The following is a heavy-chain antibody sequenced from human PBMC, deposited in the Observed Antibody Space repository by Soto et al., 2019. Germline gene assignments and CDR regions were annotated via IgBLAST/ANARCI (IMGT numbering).Heavy chain of an antibody. D-gene: IGHD3-22*01. CDR3: ARSYYYEDTGTLEN. CDR2: ISGKNGNT. CDR1: GYSFSDFG. Sequence: QVHLVQSGGELKKPGASVKVSCKASGYSFSDFGITWVRQAPGQGLEWMGWISGKNGNTNYSQKVEGRVTLTSDTSTTTAYTEMRDVTSDYTGIYHCARSYYYEDTGTLENWGQRTPVTVSS. J-gene: IGHJ4*02. V-gene: IGHV1-18*04.